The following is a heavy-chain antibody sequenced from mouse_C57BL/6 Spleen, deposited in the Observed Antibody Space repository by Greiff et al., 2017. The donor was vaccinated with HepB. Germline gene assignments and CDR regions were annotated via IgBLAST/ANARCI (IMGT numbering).Heavy chain of an antibody. J-gene: IGHJ3*01. D-gene: IGHD4-1*01. Sequence: QVQLQQSGPGLVQPSQSLSITCTVSGFPFTSFGVHRVRPSPGKGLEWLGVIWSGGSTDYNAAFMSRLSITKDNSKSQVFFKMNSLPADDTAIYYCAFWDLFAYWGQGTLVTVSA. V-gene: IGHV2-5*01. CDR2: IWSGGST. CDR1: GFPFTSFG. CDR3: AFWDLFAY.